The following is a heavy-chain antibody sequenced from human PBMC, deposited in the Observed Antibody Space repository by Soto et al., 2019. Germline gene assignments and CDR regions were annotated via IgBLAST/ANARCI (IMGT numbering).Heavy chain of an antibody. CDR3: ARAAIAVAGNKKTYLFDY. CDR1: GFTFSSYW. D-gene: IGHD6-19*01. V-gene: IGHV3-74*01. J-gene: IGHJ4*02. Sequence: EVQLVESGGGLVQPGGSLRLSCAASGFTFSSYWMHWVRQAPGKGLVWVSRINSGGSSTSYADSVKGRFTISRDNAKNTLYLQMNSLRAEDTAVYYCARAAIAVAGNKKTYLFDYWGQGTLVTVSS. CDR2: INSGGSST.